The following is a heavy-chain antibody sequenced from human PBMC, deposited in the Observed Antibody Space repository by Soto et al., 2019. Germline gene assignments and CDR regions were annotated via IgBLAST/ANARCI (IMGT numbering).Heavy chain of an antibody. D-gene: IGHD3-16*02. J-gene: IGHJ5*02. CDR3: ARNEEYDYIWGSYRSGNWFDP. Sequence: QVPLVQSGAEVKKPGASVKVSCKASGYTFTSYGISWVRQAPGQGLEWMGWISAYNGNTNYAQKLQGRVTMTTDTSTSTAYMELRSLRSDDTAVYYCARNEEYDYIWGSYRSGNWFDPWGQGTLVTVSS. CDR2: ISAYNGNT. CDR1: GYTFTSYG. V-gene: IGHV1-18*01.